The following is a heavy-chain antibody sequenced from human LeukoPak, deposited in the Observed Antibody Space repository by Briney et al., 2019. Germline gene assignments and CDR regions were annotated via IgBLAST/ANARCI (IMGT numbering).Heavy chain of an antibody. CDR3: ARDMYYDILTGYYYYYMDV. J-gene: IGHJ6*03. Sequence: SETLSLTCTVSGGSISSGSYYWSWIRQPAGKGLEWIARIYTSGSTNYNPSLKSRITISVETSKNQCSLKLSSVTAADTAVYYCARDMYYDILTGYYYYYMDVWGKGTTVTISS. CDR2: IYTSGST. D-gene: IGHD3-9*01. V-gene: IGHV4-61*02. CDR1: GGSISSGSYY.